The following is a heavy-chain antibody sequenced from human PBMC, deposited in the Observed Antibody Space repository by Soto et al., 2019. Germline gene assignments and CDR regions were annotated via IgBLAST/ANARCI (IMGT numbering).Heavy chain of an antibody. Sequence: GGSLRLSCAASGFTFSSYGMHWVRQAPGKGLEWVAFISYDESNKYYADSVKGRFTISRDNSRTTLYLQMNSLRAEDTAVYFCAKVGIAVSYYYYGMDVWGQGTTVTVSS. J-gene: IGHJ6*02. CDR2: ISYDESNK. D-gene: IGHD6-19*01. V-gene: IGHV3-30*18. CDR1: GFTFSSYG. CDR3: AKVGIAVSYYYYGMDV.